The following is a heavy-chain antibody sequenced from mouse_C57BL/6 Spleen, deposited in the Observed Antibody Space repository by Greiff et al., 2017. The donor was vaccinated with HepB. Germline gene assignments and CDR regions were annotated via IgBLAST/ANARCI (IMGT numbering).Heavy chain of an antibody. D-gene: IGHD1-1*01. J-gene: IGHJ3*01. CDR1: GYTFTSYW. CDR2: IYPGSGST. Sequence: QVQLQQPGAELVKPGASVKMSCKASGYTFTSYWITWVKQRPGQGLEWIGDIYPGSGSTNYNEKFKSKATLTVDTSSSTAYMQLSSLTSEDSAVYYWALTTVVARGFAYWGQGTLVTVSA. V-gene: IGHV1-55*01. CDR3: ALTTVVARGFAY.